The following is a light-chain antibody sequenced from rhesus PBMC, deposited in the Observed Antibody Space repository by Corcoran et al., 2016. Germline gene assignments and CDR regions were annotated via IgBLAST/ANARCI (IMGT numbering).Light chain of an antibody. J-gene: IGKJ2*01. CDR1: QAISDN. CDR3: LQRNSYPYS. Sequence: DSQMTQSPSSLSASVGDTVTITCRESQAISDNLNWFQRKTGKAPKPLIYDASRLEGGVPSRFSGSGSGTDFTLTISSLQPEDFAVYYCLQRNSYPYSFGQGTKVEFQ. V-gene: IGKV1-28*03. CDR2: DAS.